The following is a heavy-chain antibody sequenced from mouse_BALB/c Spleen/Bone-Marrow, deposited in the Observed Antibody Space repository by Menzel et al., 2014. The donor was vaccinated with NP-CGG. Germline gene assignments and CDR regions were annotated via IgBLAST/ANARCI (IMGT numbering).Heavy chain of an antibody. V-gene: IGHV2-9*02. Sequence: VHLVESGPGLVAPSQSLSITCTVSGFSLTNYGVYWVRQPPGKGLEWLGVIWADGSTNYNSALMSRLSISKDNSKSQVFLKMNSLQTDDTAMYYCARPTPRYYAMDYWGQGTSVTVSS. CDR2: IWADGST. D-gene: IGHD6-1*01. CDR1: GFSLTNYG. CDR3: ARPTPRYYAMDY. J-gene: IGHJ4*01.